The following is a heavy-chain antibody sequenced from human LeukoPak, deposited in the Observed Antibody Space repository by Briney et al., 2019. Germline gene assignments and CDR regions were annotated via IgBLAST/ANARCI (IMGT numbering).Heavy chain of an antibody. V-gene: IGHV3-7*04. J-gene: IGHJ6*02. CDR3: ARGHYAMDV. CDR1: EFSISSYK. CDR2: IKESGSQE. Sequence: GSVRLSCGASEFSISSYKISWVRQAPGKGLEWVAHIKESGSQEYNVGSVRGRFTTSRDNAKNSLYLQMNSLRAEDTAVYYCARGHYAMDVWGQGIMVIVSS.